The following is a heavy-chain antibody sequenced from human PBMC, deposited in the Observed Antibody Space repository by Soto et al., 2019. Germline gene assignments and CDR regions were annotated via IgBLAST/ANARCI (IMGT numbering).Heavy chain of an antibody. CDR2: ISSSSSTI. CDR3: ARDPLIDGPAPYRSSRTTYYYYYSMDV. D-gene: IGHD2-2*01. V-gene: IGHV3-48*02. J-gene: IGHJ6*02. Sequence: EVQLVESGGGLVQPGGSLRLSCAASGFTFSSYSMNWVRQAPGKGLEWVSYISSSSSTIYYADSVKGRFTISRDNAKNTLYLQMNSLRDEDTAVYYCARDPLIDGPAPYRSSRTTYYYYYSMDVWGQGTTVTVSS. CDR1: GFTFSSYS.